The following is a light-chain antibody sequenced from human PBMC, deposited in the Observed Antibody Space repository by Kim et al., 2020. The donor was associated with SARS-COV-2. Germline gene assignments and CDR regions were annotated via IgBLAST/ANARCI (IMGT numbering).Light chain of an antibody. Sequence: GGTVTLTCGLSSGSVSTSYYPSWYQQTPVQAPRTLIYSTNTRSSGVPGRFSGSILGNKAALTITGAHADDESDYYCVLYMGSGIWVFGGGTQLTVL. CDR2: STN. CDR3: VLYMGSGIWV. J-gene: IGLJ3*02. CDR1: SGSVSTSYY. V-gene: IGLV8-61*01.